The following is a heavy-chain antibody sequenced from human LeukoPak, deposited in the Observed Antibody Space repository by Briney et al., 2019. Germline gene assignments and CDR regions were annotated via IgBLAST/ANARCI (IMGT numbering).Heavy chain of an antibody. V-gene: IGHV4-34*01. CDR2: INHSGST. CDR1: GGSFSGYY. CDR3: AVSYGSGSYTDAFDI. J-gene: IGHJ3*02. D-gene: IGHD3-10*01. Sequence: SETLFLTCAVYGGSFSGYYWSWIRQPPGKGLEWIGEINHSGSTNYNPSLKSRVTISVDTSKNQFSLKLSSVTAADTAVYYCAVSYGSGSYTDAFDIWGQGTMVTVSS.